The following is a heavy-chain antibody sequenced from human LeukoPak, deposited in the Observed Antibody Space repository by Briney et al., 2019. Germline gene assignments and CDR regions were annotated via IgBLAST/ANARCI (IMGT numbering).Heavy chain of an antibody. CDR3: ASSPRLTSSWFLFDS. CDR2: VYYSGST. D-gene: IGHD6-13*01. J-gene: IGHJ5*01. Sequence: SETLSPTCSASGYSFSNYYWTWIRQPPGKGLEWIAYVYYSGSTNYNPSLKTRLHLSVDTSKNRFSLKLSSVTAADTAVYYCASSPRLTSSWFLFDSWGHGTLVTVSS. CDR1: GYSFSNYY. V-gene: IGHV4-59*08.